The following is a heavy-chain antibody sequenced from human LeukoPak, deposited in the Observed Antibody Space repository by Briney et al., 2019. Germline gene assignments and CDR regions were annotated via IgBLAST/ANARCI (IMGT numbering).Heavy chain of an antibody. J-gene: IGHJ4*02. Sequence: GASVKVSCKASGGTFSSYAISWVRQAPGQGLEWMGGIIPIFGTANYAQKLQGRVTMTTDTSTSTAYMELRSLRSDDTAVYYCARAWRGPRGEVFDYWGQGTLVTVSS. CDR3: ARAWRGPRGEVFDY. CDR1: GGTFSSYA. V-gene: IGHV1-69*05. D-gene: IGHD3-3*01. CDR2: IIPIFGTA.